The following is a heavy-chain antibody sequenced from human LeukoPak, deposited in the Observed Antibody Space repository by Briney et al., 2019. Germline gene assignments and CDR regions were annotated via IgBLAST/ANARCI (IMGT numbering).Heavy chain of an antibody. J-gene: IGHJ3*02. V-gene: IGHV4-4*07. CDR1: GGSISSYY. CDR2: IYTSGST. Sequence: SETLSLTCTVSGGSISSYYWSWIRQPAGKGLEWIGRIYTSGSTNYNPSLKSRVTMSVDTSKNQFSLKLSSVTAADTAVYYCARERAISPAGDAFDIWGQGTMVTVSS. D-gene: IGHD3-3*01. CDR3: ARERAISPAGDAFDI.